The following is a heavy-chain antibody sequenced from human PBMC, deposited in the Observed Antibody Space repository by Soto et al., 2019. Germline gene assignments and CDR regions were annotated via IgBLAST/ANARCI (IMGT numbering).Heavy chain of an antibody. CDR1: GFTFSSYA. V-gene: IGHV3-64*01. D-gene: IGHD4-4*01. J-gene: IGHJ6*03. Sequence: GGSLRLSCAASGFTFSSYAMHWVRQAPGKGLEYVSAISSNGGSTYYANSVKGRFTISRDNSKNTLYLQMGSLRAEDMAVYYCARDRRPLTTAKIYYYMDVWGKGTTVTVSS. CDR2: ISSNGGST. CDR3: ARDRRPLTTAKIYYYMDV.